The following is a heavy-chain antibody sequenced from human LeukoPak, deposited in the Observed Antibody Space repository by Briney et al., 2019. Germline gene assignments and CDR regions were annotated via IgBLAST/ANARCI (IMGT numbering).Heavy chain of an antibody. Sequence: GGSLRLSCAASGFTVSTNYMSWVRQAPGRGLEWVSLISSGSSTYHADSVRGRFTISRDNSKNTLYLQMNSLRAEDTAVYICARVAGNDPGYFDYWGEGALVTVSS. V-gene: IGHV3-66*01. CDR1: GFTVSTNY. D-gene: IGHD2-8*01. CDR3: ARVAGNDPGYFDY. J-gene: IGHJ4*02. CDR2: ISSGSST.